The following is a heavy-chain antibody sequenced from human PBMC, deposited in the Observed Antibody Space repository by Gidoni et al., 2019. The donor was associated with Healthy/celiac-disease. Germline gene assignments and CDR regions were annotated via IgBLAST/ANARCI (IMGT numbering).Heavy chain of an antibody. J-gene: IGHJ3*02. V-gene: IGHV1-69*10. CDR1: GGFFSSYS. D-gene: IGHD3-22*01. Sequence: QVQLVQSGAEVNKPGSSVKVSCKASGGFFSSYSISWVRQAPGHGLEWMGGIIPILGLANYEQKFKGRVKITADKSTSTADMELSSLRSEDTAVYCCARDPGGYYDSWRGDAFDIWGQGTMVIVSS. CDR2: IIPILGLA. CDR3: ARDPGGYYDSWRGDAFDI.